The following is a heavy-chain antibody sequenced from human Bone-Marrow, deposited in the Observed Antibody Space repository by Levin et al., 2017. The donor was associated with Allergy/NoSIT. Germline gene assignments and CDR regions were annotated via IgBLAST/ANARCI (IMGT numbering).Heavy chain of an antibody. V-gene: IGHV3-48*03. CDR2: ISSSGSTI. D-gene: IGHD3-10*01. J-gene: IGHJ4*02. Sequence: LSLTCAASGFTFSSYEMNWVRQAPGKGLEWVSYISSSGSTIYYADSVKGRFTISRDNAKNSLYLQMNSLRAEDTAVYYCAREYYYGSGIEGYWGQGTLVTVSS. CDR3: AREYYYGSGIEGY. CDR1: GFTFSSYE.